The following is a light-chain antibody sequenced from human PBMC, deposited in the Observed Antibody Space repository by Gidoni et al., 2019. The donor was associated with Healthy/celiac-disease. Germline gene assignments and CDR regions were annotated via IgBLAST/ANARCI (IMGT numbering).Light chain of an antibody. J-gene: IGKJ3*01. CDR3: MQALQTPVT. V-gene: IGKV2-28*01. CDR2: LGS. CDR1: QSLLHSNGYNS. Sequence: DIVMTQSPLSLPVTPGEPASISCRSSQSLLHSNGYNSLAWYLQKPGQSPQLLIYLGSNRASGVPDRFSGSGSGTDFTLKISRVEAEDVGVYYCMQALQTPVTFGPGTKVDIK.